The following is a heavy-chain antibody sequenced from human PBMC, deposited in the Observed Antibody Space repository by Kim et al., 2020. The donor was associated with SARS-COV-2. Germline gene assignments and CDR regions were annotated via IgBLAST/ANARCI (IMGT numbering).Heavy chain of an antibody. D-gene: IGHD3-22*01. CDR3: ARPTQNYYDSSGYYSFDP. Sequence: GGSLRLSCAASGFTFSSYSMNWVRQAPGKGLEWVSYISSSSSTIYYADSVKGRFTISRDNAKNSLYLQMNSLRAEDTAVYYCARPTQNYYDSSGYYSFDPWGQGTLVTVSS. V-gene: IGHV3-48*04. CDR2: ISSSSSTI. J-gene: IGHJ5*02. CDR1: GFTFSSYS.